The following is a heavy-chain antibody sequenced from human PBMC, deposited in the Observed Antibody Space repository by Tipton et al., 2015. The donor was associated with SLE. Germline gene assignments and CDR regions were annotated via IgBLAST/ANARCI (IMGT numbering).Heavy chain of an antibody. CDR2: INHSGST. V-gene: IGHV4-34*01. D-gene: IGHD3-10*01. CDR3: AKGLSGGFDS. J-gene: IGHJ4*02. Sequence: TLSLTCAVYGGSFSGYYWNWIRQPPGKGLEWIGKINHSGSTNYNPSPKSRVTISIDRSKKQFSLRLNSVTAADSAAYYCAKGLSGGFDSWGQGTLATVSS. CDR1: GGSFSGYY.